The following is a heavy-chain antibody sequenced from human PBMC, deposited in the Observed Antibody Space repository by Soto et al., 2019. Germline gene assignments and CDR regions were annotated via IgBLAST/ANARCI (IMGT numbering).Heavy chain of an antibody. CDR3: ARGAGSNYYYYYGMDV. CDR1: GDSVSSNSAT. CDR2: TYYRSKWSN. V-gene: IGHV6-1*01. Sequence: SQTLSLTCAISGDSVSSNSATWNWIRQSPSRGLEWLGRTYYRSKWSNDYAVSVQSRITINPDTSKNQFSLQLKSVTPEDTALYFCARGAGSNYYYYYGMDVWGQGTTVTVSS. D-gene: IGHD6-19*01. J-gene: IGHJ6*02.